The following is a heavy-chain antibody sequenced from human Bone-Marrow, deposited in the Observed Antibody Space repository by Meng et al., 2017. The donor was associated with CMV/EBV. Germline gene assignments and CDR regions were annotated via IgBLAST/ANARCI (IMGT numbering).Heavy chain of an antibody. D-gene: IGHD1-26*01. Sequence: TFSSYTISWVRLAPGQGLEWMGRIIPILGIANYAQKFQGRVTITADKSTSTAYMELSSLRSEDTAVYYCARDRGASGSYYEEYFQHWGQGTLVTVSS. CDR2: IIPILGIA. J-gene: IGHJ1*01. CDR3: ARDRGASGSYYEEYFQH. V-gene: IGHV1-69*04. CDR1: TFSSYT.